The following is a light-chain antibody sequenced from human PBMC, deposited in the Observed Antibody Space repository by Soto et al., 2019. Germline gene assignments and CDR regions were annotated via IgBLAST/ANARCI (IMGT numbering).Light chain of an antibody. CDR3: AAWDDSISYV. CDR1: SSNIGRNY. V-gene: IGLV1-47*02. J-gene: IGLJ1*01. CDR2: SND. Sequence: QSVLTQQPSASGTPGQRVTISCSGSSSNIGRNYVYWYQQLPGTAPKLLIYSNDQRPSGVPDRFSGSKSGTSASLAISGLRSEDEADYYCAAWDDSISYVFAIGNKGNVL.